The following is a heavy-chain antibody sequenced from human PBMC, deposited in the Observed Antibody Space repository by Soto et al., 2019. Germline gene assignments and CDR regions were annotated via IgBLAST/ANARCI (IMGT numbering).Heavy chain of an antibody. D-gene: IGHD3-3*01. CDR3: ARGGGDFWSGYYSPWDYYYGMDV. V-gene: IGHV4-59*01. CDR2: IYYSGST. Sequence: SETMSHTNTFSDCSISNYYLSLIRQKQGKGLEWIGYIYYSGSTNYNPSLKSRVTISVDTSKNQFSLKLSSVTAADTAVYYCARGGGDFWSGYYSPWDYYYGMDVWGQGTTVTVSS. CDR1: DCSISNYY. J-gene: IGHJ6*02.